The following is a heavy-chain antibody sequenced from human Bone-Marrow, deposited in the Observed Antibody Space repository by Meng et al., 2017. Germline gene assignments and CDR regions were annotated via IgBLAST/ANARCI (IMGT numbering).Heavy chain of an antibody. CDR1: GSTFTAYW. CDR2: IDPRSGDT. CDR3: VRDEDISAAGKLFGDY. Sequence: VQLVQAGAEVKNPGASVKVSCKPSGSTFTAYWLHWVRQAPGQGLDWMGRIDPRSGDTQYAQKFQGRVTMTRDTSISTTYMELSRLRSDDTAIYYCVRDEDISAAGKLFGDYWGQGTLVTVSS. V-gene: IGHV1-2*06. D-gene: IGHD6-13*01. J-gene: IGHJ4*02.